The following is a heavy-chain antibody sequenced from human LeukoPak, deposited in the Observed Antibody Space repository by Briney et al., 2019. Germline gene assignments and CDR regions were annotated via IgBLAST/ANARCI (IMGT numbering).Heavy chain of an antibody. CDR1: GFTFSSYA. CDR2: ISSSGSTI. D-gene: IGHD6-13*01. V-gene: IGHV3-48*04. Sequence: GGSLRLSCAASGFTFSSYAMSWVRQAPGKGLEWVSAISSSGSTIYYADSVKGRFTISRDNSKNSLYLQMSSLRAEDTAVYYCARVGSSWSYYYYYMDVWGKGTTVTVSS. J-gene: IGHJ6*03. CDR3: ARVGSSWSYYYYYMDV.